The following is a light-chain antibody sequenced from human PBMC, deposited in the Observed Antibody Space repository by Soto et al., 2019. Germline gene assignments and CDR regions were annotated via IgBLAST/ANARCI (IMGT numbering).Light chain of an antibody. CDR2: GAS. J-gene: IGKJ1*01. V-gene: IGKV3-20*01. Sequence: EIVLTQSPGTLSLSPGERATLSCRASQSVSSSYLAWYQQKPGQAPRLLIYGASSRATGIPDRFSGSGSGTAFTLTTSRLEPEDFAVYYCHQYGSSPPTWTFGQGTTVEIK. CDR1: QSVSSSY. CDR3: HQYGSSPPTWT.